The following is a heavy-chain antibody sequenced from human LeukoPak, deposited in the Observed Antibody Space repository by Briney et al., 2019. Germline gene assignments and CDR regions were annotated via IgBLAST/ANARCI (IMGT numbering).Heavy chain of an antibody. CDR1: GYTFTSYD. J-gene: IGHJ4*02. CDR2: MNPNSGNT. Sequence: ASVKVSCKASGYTFTSYDINWVRQATGQGLEWMGWMNPNSGNTGYAQKFQGRVTMTRNTSISTAYMELSSLRSEDTTVYYCARAVYDSSGYYYDYWGQGTLVTVSS. V-gene: IGHV1-8*01. D-gene: IGHD3-22*01. CDR3: ARAVYDSSGYYYDY.